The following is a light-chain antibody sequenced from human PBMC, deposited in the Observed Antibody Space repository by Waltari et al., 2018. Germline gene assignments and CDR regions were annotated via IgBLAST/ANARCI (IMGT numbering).Light chain of an antibody. Sequence: EIVLTQSPGTLSLSPGARATLSCRASQTVRTTYLAWYQQKPGQAPTLLIYGASSRATGIPDRFSGSGSGTDFSLTISSLEPEDFAVYYCQQYDISPLTFGGWTKVEIK. V-gene: IGKV3-20*01. CDR1: QTVRTTY. CDR2: GAS. J-gene: IGKJ4*02. CDR3: QQYDISPLT.